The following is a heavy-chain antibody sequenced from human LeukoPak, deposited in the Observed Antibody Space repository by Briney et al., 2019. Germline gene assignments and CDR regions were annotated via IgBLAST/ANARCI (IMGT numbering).Heavy chain of an antibody. D-gene: IGHD3-22*01. Sequence: GGSLRLSCAASGFTFSSYAMSWVRQAPGKGLEWVSVISASGGRTSYADSVKGRFTVSRDNSKNMLYLQMNSLRAEDTAVYFCVEGGAPSYYDGSGDSYFDYWGQGTLVTVSS. J-gene: IGHJ4*02. V-gene: IGHV3-23*01. CDR2: ISASGGRT. CDR3: VEGGAPSYYDGSGDSYFDY. CDR1: GFTFSSYA.